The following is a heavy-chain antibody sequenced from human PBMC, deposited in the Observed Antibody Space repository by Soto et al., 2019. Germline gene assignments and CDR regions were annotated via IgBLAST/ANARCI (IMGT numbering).Heavy chain of an antibody. D-gene: IGHD3-3*01. CDR2: INHSGST. V-gene: IGHV4-34*01. Sequence: SETLSLTCAVYGGSFSGYYRSWIRQPPGKGLEWIGEINHSGSTNYNPSLKSRVTISVDTSKNQFSLKLSSVTAADTAVYYCARGRVTIFGVVIPPHNRFDPWGQGTLVTVSS. CDR3: ARGRVTIFGVVIPPHNRFDP. J-gene: IGHJ5*02. CDR1: GGSFSGYY.